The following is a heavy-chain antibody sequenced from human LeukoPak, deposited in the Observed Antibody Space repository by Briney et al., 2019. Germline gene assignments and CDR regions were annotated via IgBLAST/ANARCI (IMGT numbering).Heavy chain of an antibody. Sequence: PGGSLRLSCAASGFTFSSYAMHWVRQAPGKGLEWVAVISYDGSNKYYADSVKGRFTISRDGAKNTLFLQMNSLRDDDTAMYYCARGGLPGGFDYWGQGILVTVSS. J-gene: IGHJ4*02. CDR2: ISYDGSNK. V-gene: IGHV3-30-3*01. CDR1: GFTFSSYA. D-gene: IGHD7-27*01. CDR3: ARGGLPGGFDY.